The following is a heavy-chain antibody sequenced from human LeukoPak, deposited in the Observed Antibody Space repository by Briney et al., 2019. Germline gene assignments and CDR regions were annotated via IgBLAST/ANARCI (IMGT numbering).Heavy chain of an antibody. CDR1: GFTFSSYG. CDR3: AKGNWFDP. CDR2: ISYDGSNK. V-gene: IGHV3-30*18. Sequence: GRSLRLSCAASGFTFSSYGMHWVRQAPGKGLEWVAVISYDGSNKYYADSVKGRFTISRDNSRNTLYLQMNSLRAEDTAVYYCAKGNWFDPWGQGTLVTVSS. J-gene: IGHJ5*02.